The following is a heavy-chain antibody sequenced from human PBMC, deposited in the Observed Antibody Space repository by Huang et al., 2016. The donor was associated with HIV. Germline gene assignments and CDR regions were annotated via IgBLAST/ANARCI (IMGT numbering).Heavy chain of an antibody. V-gene: IGHV1-24*01. D-gene: IGHD2-21*01. Sequence: QVQLVQSGAEVKKPGASVKVSCKVSGYTRTELSIHWVRQDPGKGLEWMGGFAPEHGETIYAQNFQGRVTMTEDTSTDTAYMELHSLRPEDTAVYYCAAGYDTYYDIWGQGTMVIASS. J-gene: IGHJ3*02. CDR2: FAPEHGET. CDR1: GYTRTELS. CDR3: AAGYDTYYDI.